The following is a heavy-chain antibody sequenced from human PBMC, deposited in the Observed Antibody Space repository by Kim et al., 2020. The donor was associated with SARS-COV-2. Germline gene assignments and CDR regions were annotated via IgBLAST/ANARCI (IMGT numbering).Heavy chain of an antibody. CDR3: ARAHSGYDQFDF. D-gene: IGHD5-12*01. V-gene: IGHV7-4-1*02. Sequence: TYAEGFTGRFVFSLDTSVNTAYLQISSLKAEDIAVYYCARAHSGYDQFDFWGQGTLVTVSS. J-gene: IGHJ4*02.